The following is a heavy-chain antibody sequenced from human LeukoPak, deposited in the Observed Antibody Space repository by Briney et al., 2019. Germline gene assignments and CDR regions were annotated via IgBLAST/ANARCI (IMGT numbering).Heavy chain of an antibody. CDR1: GVSISSGGYF. D-gene: IGHD5-12*01. V-gene: IGHV4-31*03. CDR3: ARGGYDFDY. J-gene: IGHJ4*02. CDR2: IYYSGSI. Sequence: SETLSLTCTVSGVSISSGGYFWSWIRQHPGKGLEWIGYIYYSGSIYYNPSLKSRVTISVDTSKNQFSLKLSSVTAADTAVYYCARGGYDFDYWGQGTLVTVSS.